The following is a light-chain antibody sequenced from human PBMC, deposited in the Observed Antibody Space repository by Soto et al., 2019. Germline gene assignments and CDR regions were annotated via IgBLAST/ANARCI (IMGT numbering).Light chain of an antibody. Sequence: DIHMTQPPSSLSASVGDRVTITCRASQSISRYLHWYQQKPGKAPKLQIYAASSLQSGVPSRFSGSGSGTDFTLTISSLQPEDFATYYCQQSYSTPRTFGPGTKVDIK. CDR3: QQSYSTPRT. CDR1: QSISRY. J-gene: IGKJ3*01. V-gene: IGKV1-39*01. CDR2: AAS.